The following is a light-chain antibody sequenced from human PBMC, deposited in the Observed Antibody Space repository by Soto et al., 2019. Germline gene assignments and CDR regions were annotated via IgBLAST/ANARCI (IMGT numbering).Light chain of an antibody. CDR3: LQRSIGFT. J-gene: IGKJ3*01. V-gene: IGKV3-11*01. CDR1: QSAGTY. Sequence: EIVLTQSPATLSLSPGERATLSCRASQSAGTYLAWYQQKRGQSPRLLIYGASNRAPGIPARFSGSGSGTDFTLTISSLEPEDFAVYHCLQRSIGFTFGPGTKVDIK. CDR2: GAS.